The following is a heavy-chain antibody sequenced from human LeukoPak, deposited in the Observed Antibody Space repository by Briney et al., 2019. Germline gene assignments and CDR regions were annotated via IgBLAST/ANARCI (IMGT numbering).Heavy chain of an antibody. V-gene: IGHV4-59*12. D-gene: IGHD3-10*01. J-gene: IGHJ4*02. CDR1: GGSISSYY. Sequence: SETLSLTCTVSGGSISSYYWSWIRQPPGKGLEWIGYIYYSGSTNYNPSLKSRVTISVDTSKNQFSLKLSSVTAADTAVYYCARGGRGGSGSTHDYWGQGTLVTVSS. CDR2: IYYSGST. CDR3: ARGGRGGSGSTHDY.